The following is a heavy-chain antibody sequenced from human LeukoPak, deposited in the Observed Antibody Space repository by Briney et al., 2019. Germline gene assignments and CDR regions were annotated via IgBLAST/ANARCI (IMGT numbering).Heavy chain of an antibody. Sequence: GGSLRLSCAASGFTFSSYSMNWVRQAPGKGLEWVSSISSSSSYIYYADSVKGRFTISRDNSKNTVDLQMNSLRVEDTAVYFCAREVAGRIEYWGQGALVTVSS. CDR2: ISSSSSYI. D-gene: IGHD6-19*01. CDR1: GFTFSSYS. J-gene: IGHJ4*02. CDR3: AREVAGRIEY. V-gene: IGHV3-21*04.